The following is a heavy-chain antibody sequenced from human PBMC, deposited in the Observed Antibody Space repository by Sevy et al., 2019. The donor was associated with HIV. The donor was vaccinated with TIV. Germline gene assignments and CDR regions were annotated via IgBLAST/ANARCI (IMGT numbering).Heavy chain of an antibody. CDR3: ARSPPVVVVPGASSWFDL. CDR2: INESGIT. Sequence: SETLSLTCAVHDGSFSGYYWNWIRQLPGKGLEWIGEINESGITYYNPSLKRRVPISVDTSKKQFCLKLNSVTAVDSAVYFCARSPPVVVVPGASSWFDLWGQGTMVTVSS. CDR1: DGSFSGYY. V-gene: IGHV4-34*01. D-gene: IGHD2-2*01. J-gene: IGHJ5*02.